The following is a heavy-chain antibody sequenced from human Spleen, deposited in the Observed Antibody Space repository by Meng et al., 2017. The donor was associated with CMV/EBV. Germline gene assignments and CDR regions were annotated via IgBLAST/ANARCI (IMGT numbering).Heavy chain of an antibody. CDR3: ARGGTFGVVNWFDP. D-gene: IGHD3-3*01. J-gene: IGHJ5*02. Sequence: SETLSLTCNVSGGSISSSSHFWGWIRQPPGKGLEWIGSIYYSGSTYYNPSLKSRVTISVDTSKNQFSLKLSSVTAADTAVYYCARGGTFGVVNWFDPWGQGTLVTVSS. V-gene: IGHV4-39*07. CDR1: GGSISSSSHF. CDR2: IYYSGST.